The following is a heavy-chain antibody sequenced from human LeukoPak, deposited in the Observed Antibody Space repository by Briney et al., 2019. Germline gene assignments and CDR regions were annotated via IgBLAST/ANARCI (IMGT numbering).Heavy chain of an antibody. V-gene: IGHV1-46*01. Sequence: GASVKVSCKASGYTFTSYYMHWVRQAPGQGLEWMGIINPSGGSTSYAQKSQGRVTMTRDTSKNQFSLRLSSVTAADTAVYYCARPNYYDSSSAFDIWGQGTMVTVSS. CDR1: GYTFTSYY. CDR3: ARPNYYDSSSAFDI. J-gene: IGHJ3*02. CDR2: INPSGGST. D-gene: IGHD3-22*01.